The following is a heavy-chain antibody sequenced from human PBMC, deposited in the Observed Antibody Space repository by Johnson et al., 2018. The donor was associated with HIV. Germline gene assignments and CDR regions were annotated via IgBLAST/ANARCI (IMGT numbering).Heavy chain of an antibody. CDR1: GFTFDDYV. CDR2: VNWNGGST. Sequence: EVQLVESGGGVVRPGGSLRLSCAASGFTFDDYVMNCVRQAPGKGLEWVSGVNWNGGSTGYADSVKGRFTISRDNAKNSLYLQMKSLRAEDTALYYCAKDMAARTFDAFDIWGQGTMVTVSS. CDR3: AKDMAARTFDAFDI. D-gene: IGHD6-6*01. J-gene: IGHJ3*02. V-gene: IGHV3-20*04.